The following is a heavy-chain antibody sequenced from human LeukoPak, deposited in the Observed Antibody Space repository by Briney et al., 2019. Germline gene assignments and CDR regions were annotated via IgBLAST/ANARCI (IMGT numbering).Heavy chain of an antibody. D-gene: IGHD3-22*01. J-gene: IGHJ6*03. CDR1: GYTFTVYY. Sequence: ASVKVSCKASGYTFTVYYMHWVRQAPGQGLEWMGWINPNSGGTNYAQKFQGRVTMTRDTSISTAYMELSRLRSDDTAVYYCARGGYRFSNYYYYMDVWGKGTTVTVSS. CDR2: INPNSGGT. CDR3: ARGGYRFSNYYYYMDV. V-gene: IGHV1-2*02.